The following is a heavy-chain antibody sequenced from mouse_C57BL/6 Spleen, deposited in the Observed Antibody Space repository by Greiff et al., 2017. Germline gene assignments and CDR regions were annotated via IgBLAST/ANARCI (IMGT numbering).Heavy chain of an antibody. CDR3: TRDDYEGYYAMDY. D-gene: IGHD2-4*01. V-gene: IGHV1-5*01. Sequence: VQLQQSGTVLARPGASVKMSCKTSGYTFTSYWMHWVKQRPGQGLEWIGAIYPGNSDTSYNQKFKGKAKLTAVTSDSTDYMELSSLTHEDSAVYYCTRDDYEGYYAMDYWGQGTSVTVSS. CDR1: GYTFTSYW. CDR2: IYPGNSDT. J-gene: IGHJ4*01.